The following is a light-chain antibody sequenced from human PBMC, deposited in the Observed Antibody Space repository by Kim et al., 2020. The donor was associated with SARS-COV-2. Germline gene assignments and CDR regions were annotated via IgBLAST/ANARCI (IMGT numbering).Light chain of an antibody. V-gene: IGLV1-44*01. CDR3: AAWDDRLNALV. CDR1: SANLGNRA. Sequence: GESISMNWSGGSANLGNRAENCYRHFPGTAPKGHSYENSQRPAGVRGRFAGSKSGTSASLAISGLQSEDEAVYNCAAWDDRLNALVFGGKTQLTVL. J-gene: IGLJ3*02. CDR2: ENS.